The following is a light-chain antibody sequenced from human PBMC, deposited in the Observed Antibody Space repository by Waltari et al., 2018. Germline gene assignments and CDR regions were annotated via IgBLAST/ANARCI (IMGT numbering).Light chain of an antibody. J-gene: IGKJ4*01. Sequence: EIVLTQSPATLSLSPGDGATLSCRASQSVSTYLAWYQEKPGQTPRLLIDDASNRATGIPARFSGSGSGTDFTLTISGLEPEDSAVYYCQHRFNWPLTFGGGTKVEIK. CDR3: QHRFNWPLT. V-gene: IGKV3-11*01. CDR1: QSVSTY. CDR2: DAS.